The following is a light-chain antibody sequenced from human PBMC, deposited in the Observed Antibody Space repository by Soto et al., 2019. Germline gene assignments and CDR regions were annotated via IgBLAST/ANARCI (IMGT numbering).Light chain of an antibody. J-gene: IGLJ3*02. CDR3: QTWGTGIHWV. Sequence: QLVLTQSPSASASLGASVKLTCTLSSGHSSYAIAWHQQQPEKGPRYLMKLNSDGSHSKGDGIPDRFSGSSSGAERYLTISSLQSEDEADYYCQTWGTGIHWVFGGGTNVTVL. V-gene: IGLV4-69*01. CDR1: SGHSSYA. CDR2: LNSDGSH.